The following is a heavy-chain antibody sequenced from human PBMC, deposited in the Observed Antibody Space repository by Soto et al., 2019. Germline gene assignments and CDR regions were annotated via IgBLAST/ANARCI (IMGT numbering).Heavy chain of an antibody. CDR1: GFTFSDAW. V-gene: IGHV3-15*04. J-gene: IGHJ4*02. D-gene: IGHD1-26*01. CDR2: IVARTYGGTT. CDR3: TTDLVGARGTGSDY. Sequence: EVQLVVSGGGLVQPGGSLRLSCAASGFTFSDAWMTWVRKAPGKGLQWVGRIVARTYGGTTDFAAPVKGRFTISRDDSKNTVYLQMSSLKTEDTGVYYCTTDLVGARGTGSDYWGQGTLVTVSS.